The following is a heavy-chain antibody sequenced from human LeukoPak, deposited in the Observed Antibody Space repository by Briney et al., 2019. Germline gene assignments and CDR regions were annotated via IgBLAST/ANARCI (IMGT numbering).Heavy chain of an antibody. CDR1: GYSISSGYY. CDR3: ARVVSGGYDSSGYYPDNWFDP. Sequence: SETLSLTCTVSGYSISSGYYWGWIRQPPGKGLEWIGSIYHSGSTYYNPSLKSRVTISVDTSKNQFSLKLSSVTAADTAVYYCARVVSGGYDSSGYYPDNWFDPWGQGTLVTVSS. V-gene: IGHV4-38-2*02. CDR2: IYHSGST. J-gene: IGHJ5*02. D-gene: IGHD3-22*01.